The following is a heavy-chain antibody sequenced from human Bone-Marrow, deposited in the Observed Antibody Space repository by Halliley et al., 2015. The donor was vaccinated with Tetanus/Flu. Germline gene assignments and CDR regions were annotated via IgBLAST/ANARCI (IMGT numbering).Heavy chain of an antibody. J-gene: IGHJ4*02. CDR1: GGSISSGGHY. V-gene: IGHV4-31*03. CDR2: IYYSGST. D-gene: IGHD3-10*01. Sequence: LVKPTQTLSLTCTVSGGSISSGGHYWNWIRQHPGKGLEWIGHIYYSGSTYYNPSLKSRITISVDTSKNQFSLNLRSVTAADTAVYYCARGLYYYRSGTYFDYWGQGTLVTVSS. CDR3: ARGLYYYRSGTYFDY.